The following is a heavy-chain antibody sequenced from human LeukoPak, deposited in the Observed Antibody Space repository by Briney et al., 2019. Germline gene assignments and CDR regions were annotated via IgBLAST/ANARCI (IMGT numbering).Heavy chain of an antibody. Sequence: ASETLSLTCTVSGGSISSGGYYWSWIRQHPGKGLEWIGYIYYSGSTYYNPSLKSRVTISVDTSKNQFSLKLSSVTAADTAVYYCARSSGEMATFGRFDIWGQGTMVTVSS. CDR1: GGSISSGGYY. CDR3: ARSSGEMATFGRFDI. D-gene: IGHD5-12*01. CDR2: IYYSGST. J-gene: IGHJ3*02. V-gene: IGHV4-31*03.